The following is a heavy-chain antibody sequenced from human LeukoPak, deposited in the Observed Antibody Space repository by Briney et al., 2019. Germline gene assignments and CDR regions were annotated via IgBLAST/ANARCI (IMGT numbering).Heavy chain of an antibody. CDR1: GGTFSSYA. J-gene: IGHJ4*02. CDR3: ARDQGYDFWSGYYTD. V-gene: IGHV1-69*04. D-gene: IGHD3-3*01. Sequence: GASVKVSCKASGGTFSSYAISWVRQAPGQGLEWMGRIIPILGIANYAQKFQGRVTITADKSTSTAYMELSSLRSEDTAVYYCARDQGYDFWSGYYTDWGQGTLVTVSS. CDR2: IIPILGIA.